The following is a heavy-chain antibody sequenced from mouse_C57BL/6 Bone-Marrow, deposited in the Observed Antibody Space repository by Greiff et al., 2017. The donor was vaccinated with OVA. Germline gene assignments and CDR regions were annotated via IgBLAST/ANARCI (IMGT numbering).Heavy chain of an antibody. J-gene: IGHJ2*01. V-gene: IGHV1-42*01. CDR2: INPSTGGT. CDR3: ARGEDWYYYGSSYVDY. CDR1: GYSFTGYY. Sequence: DVKLQESGPELVKPGASVKISCKASGYSFTGYYMNWVKQSPEKSLEGIGEINPSTGGTTYNQKFKAKATLTVDKSSSTAYMQLKSLTSEDSAVYYFARGEDWYYYGSSYVDYWGQGTTLTVSS. D-gene: IGHD1-1*01.